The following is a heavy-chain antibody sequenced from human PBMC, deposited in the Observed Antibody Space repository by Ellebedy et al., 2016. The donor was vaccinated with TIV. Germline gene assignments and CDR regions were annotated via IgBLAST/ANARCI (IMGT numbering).Heavy chain of an antibody. CDR3: ARLPSYSSSRARIYWYFDL. Sequence: ASVKVSCKASGYSFTSYWIGWVRQMPGKGLEWMGIIYPGDSDIRYSPSFQGQVTISADKSISTAYLQWSSLKASDTAMYYCARLPSYSSSRARIYWYFDLWGRGTLVTVSS. D-gene: IGHD6-13*01. V-gene: IGHV5-51*01. J-gene: IGHJ2*01. CDR1: GYSFTSYW. CDR2: IYPGDSDI.